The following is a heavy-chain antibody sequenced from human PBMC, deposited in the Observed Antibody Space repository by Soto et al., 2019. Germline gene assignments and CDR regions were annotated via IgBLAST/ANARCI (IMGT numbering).Heavy chain of an antibody. CDR2: IIPIPDIT. J-gene: IGHJ3*01. D-gene: IGHD3-3*01. V-gene: IGHV1-69*08. CDR3: ARDRITTRGDAFDL. CDR1: GGTFSTYI. Sequence: QGQLVQSGAEVRKPGSSMKVSCKAPGGTFSTYIISWVRQAPGQGLEWMGRIIPIPDITNYAQKFQGRVTITADGSTSTAYMELTSLKSEDTAVYYCARDRITTRGDAFDLWGQGTMVTVSS.